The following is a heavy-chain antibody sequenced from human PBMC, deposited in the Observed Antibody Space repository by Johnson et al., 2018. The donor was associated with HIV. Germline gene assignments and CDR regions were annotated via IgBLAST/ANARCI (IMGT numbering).Heavy chain of an antibody. CDR2: ISYDGGNK. J-gene: IGHJ3*01. D-gene: IGHD2-21*02. CDR1: GFTFSSYA. CDR3: ASDGGAYCGGDCFSDAFDL. Sequence: QVQLVESGGGVVQPGRSLRLSCAASGFTFSSYAIHWVRQAPGKGLEWVAVISYDGGNKYYADSVKGRFTIPRDNSKNTLSLQMSSLRAEDTALYYCASDGGAYCGGDCFSDAFDLWGQGTMVTVSS. V-gene: IGHV3-30*04.